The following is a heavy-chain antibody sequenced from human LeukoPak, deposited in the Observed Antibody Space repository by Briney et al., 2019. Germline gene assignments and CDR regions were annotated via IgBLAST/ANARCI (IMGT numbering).Heavy chain of an antibody. D-gene: IGHD1-14*01. J-gene: IGHJ4*02. V-gene: IGHV3-53*01. CDR3: ARGVEPLAANTLAY. CDR1: GFTVITND. Sequence: PGGSLRLSCAASGFTVITNDMTWVRQAPGKGLEWVSVLYSDGNTKYADSVQGRFTISRKNSKNPLYLEMNSLSPDDTAVYYCARGVEPLAANTLAYWGQGTLVTVSS. CDR2: LYSDGNT.